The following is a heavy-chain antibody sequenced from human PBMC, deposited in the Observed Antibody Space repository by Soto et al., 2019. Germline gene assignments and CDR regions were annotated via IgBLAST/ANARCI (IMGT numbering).Heavy chain of an antibody. J-gene: IGHJ4*02. V-gene: IGHV3-48*02. CDR3: ARLPYSYVSLYFFDF. D-gene: IGHD5-18*01. CDR2: ISYDSDTI. CDR1: GFTFGTYS. Sequence: GGSLRLSCAGSGFTFGTYSMNWVRQAAGKGLERIAYISYDSDTIQYADSVKGRFTISRDNAKNSLYLQMNSLRDEDTAVYYCARLPYSYVSLYFFDFWGQGSLVTVSS.